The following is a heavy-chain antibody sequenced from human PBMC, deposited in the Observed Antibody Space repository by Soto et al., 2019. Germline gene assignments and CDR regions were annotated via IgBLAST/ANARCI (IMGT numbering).Heavy chain of an antibody. V-gene: IGHV3-20*04. CDR3: ARGDIAVAVSSDY. J-gene: IGHJ4*02. Sequence: EVHLVESGGRVVRPGESLRLSCAASGFNFEEYGMTWVRQAPGKGLEWVAGSNWDGDDTGYADSVQGRFTISRDNAKKFLYLQMNNLRVDDTALYYCARGDIAVAVSSDYWGQGTLVTVSS. CDR2: SNWDGDDT. CDR1: GFNFEEYG. D-gene: IGHD6-19*01.